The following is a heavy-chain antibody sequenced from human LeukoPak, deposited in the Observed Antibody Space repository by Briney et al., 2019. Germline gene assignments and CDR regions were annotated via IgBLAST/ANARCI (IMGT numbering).Heavy chain of an antibody. D-gene: IGHD3-22*01. CDR3: AREDSSGYEAFDP. V-gene: IGHV3-74*01. CDR1: GFTFSSYW. CDR2: INSDGSST. J-gene: IGHJ5*02. Sequence: GGSQRLSCAASGFTFSSYWMHWVRHAPGKGLVWVSRINSDGSSTSYADSVKGRFTISRDNAKNTLYLQMNSLRAEDTAVYYCAREDSSGYEAFDPWGQGTLVTVSS.